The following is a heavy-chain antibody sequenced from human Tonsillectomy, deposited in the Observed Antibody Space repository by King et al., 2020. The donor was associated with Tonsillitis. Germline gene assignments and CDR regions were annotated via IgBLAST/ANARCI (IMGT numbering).Heavy chain of an antibody. CDR2: IYYSGST. J-gene: IGHJ4*02. D-gene: IGHD3-10*01. V-gene: IGHV4-59*01. CDR1: GGSIRSYY. CDR3: ARDSGGSGSYYPR. Sequence: MQLQESGPGQVKPSETLSLTCTVSGGSIRSYYWSWIRQSPGKGLEWIGYIYYSGSTNYNPSLKSRVTISVDTSKNQFSLKLTSVTAADTAVYYCARDSGGSGSYYPRWGQGTLVTVSS.